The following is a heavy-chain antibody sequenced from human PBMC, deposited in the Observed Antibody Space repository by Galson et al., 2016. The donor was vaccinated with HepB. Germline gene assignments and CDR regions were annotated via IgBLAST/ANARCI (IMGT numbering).Heavy chain of an antibody. CDR3: AHRPEYCTGGACYDFDY. CDR2: IYWDDDK. J-gene: IGHJ4*02. Sequence: PALVKPTQTLTLTCTFSGFSFSTGGVGVGWIRQPPGKTLEWRALIYWDDDKRYSPSLKSRLTITKDTSKKQVVLTMTNVDPVDTATYYCAHRPEYCTGGACYDFDYRGQGILVTVSS. V-gene: IGHV2-5*02. CDR1: GFSFSTGGVG. D-gene: IGHD2-8*02.